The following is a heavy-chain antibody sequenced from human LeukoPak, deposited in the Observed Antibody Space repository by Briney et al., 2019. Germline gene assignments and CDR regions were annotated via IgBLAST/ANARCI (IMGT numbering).Heavy chain of an antibody. J-gene: IGHJ4*02. Sequence: GASRQISGEGAGSIFTSYWIGGGRQLPGKGLEGMGIIYPGDSDTRYSPSFQGQVTISADKSISTAYLQWSSLKASDTAMYYCARRGGSYSGGFDYWGQGTLVTVSS. CDR2: IYPGDSDT. CDR3: ARRGGSYSGGFDY. V-gene: IGHV5-51*01. D-gene: IGHD1-26*01. CDR1: GSIFTSYW.